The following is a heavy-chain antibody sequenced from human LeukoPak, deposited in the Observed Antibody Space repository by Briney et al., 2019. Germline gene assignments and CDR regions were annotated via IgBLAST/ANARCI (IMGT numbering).Heavy chain of an antibody. CDR2: IYYSGSA. D-gene: IGHD5-18*01. CDR3: ARPRGNSYGYIDS. Sequence: SETLSLTCSVSGGSISNYYWSWIRQPPGKGLECIATIYYSGSAYYNPSLESRVTISVDTSKNQFSLKLTSVTAADTAVYYCARPRGNSYGYIDSWGQGTPVTVSS. J-gene: IGHJ4*02. CDR1: GGSISNYY. V-gene: IGHV4-59*08.